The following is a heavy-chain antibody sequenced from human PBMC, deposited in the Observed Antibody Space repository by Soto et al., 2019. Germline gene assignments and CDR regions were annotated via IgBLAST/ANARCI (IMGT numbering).Heavy chain of an antibody. Sequence: PGGSLRLSCASSGFTFRSYAMSWVRQAPGKGLEWVSAISGSGGSTYYADSVKGRFTISRDNSKNTLYLQMNSLRAEDTAVYYCAKDHCSSTSCSLYYYYGMDVWGQGTTVTVSS. D-gene: IGHD2-2*01. CDR2: ISGSGGST. CDR3: AKDHCSSTSCSLYYYYGMDV. V-gene: IGHV3-23*01. CDR1: GFTFRSYA. J-gene: IGHJ6*02.